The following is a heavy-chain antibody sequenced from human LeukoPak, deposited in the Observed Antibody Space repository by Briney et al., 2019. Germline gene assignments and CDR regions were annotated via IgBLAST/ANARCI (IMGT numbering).Heavy chain of an antibody. D-gene: IGHD3-10*01. Sequence: SQTLSLTCAVSGGSISSGGYSWSWIRQPPGKGLEWIGYIYYSGSTYYNPSLKSRVTISVDTSKNQFSLKLSSVTAADTAVYYCARGTYGSEIDYWGQGTLVTVSS. CDR1: GGSISSGGYS. CDR2: IYYSGST. V-gene: IGHV4-30-4*07. J-gene: IGHJ4*02. CDR3: ARGTYGSEIDY.